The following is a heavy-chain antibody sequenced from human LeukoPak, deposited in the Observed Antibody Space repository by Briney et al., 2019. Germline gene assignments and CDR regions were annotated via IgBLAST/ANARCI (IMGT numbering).Heavy chain of an antibody. Sequence: GASVKVSCKASGYTFTGYYMHWLRQAPGQGLEWMGRINPNSGGTNYAQKFQGRVTMTRDTSISTAYMELSRLRSDDTAVYYWARDPGYSYPPDYWGQGTLVTVSS. CDR3: ARDPGYSYPPDY. CDR2: INPNSGGT. CDR1: GYTFTGYY. V-gene: IGHV1-2*06. J-gene: IGHJ4*02. D-gene: IGHD5-18*01.